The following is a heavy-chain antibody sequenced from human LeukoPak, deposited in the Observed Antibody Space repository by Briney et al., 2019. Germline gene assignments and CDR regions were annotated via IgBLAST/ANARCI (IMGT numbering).Heavy chain of an antibody. J-gene: IGHJ6*03. D-gene: IGHD3-3*01. CDR3: ARAWSRRDYYYMDV. CDR1: GYTFTIYG. Sequence: GASVKVSCKASGYTFTIYGISWVRQAPGQGLEWMGWISAYNGNTHYAQKFQGRVTMTTDTSTSTAYMELRSLRSDDTAVYYCARAWSRRDYYYMDVWGKGTTVTVSS. V-gene: IGHV1-18*01. CDR2: ISAYNGNT.